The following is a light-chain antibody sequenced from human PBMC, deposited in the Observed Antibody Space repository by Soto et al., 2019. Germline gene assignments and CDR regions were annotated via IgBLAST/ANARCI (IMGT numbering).Light chain of an antibody. V-gene: IGLV2-14*01. CDR2: DVN. Sequence: QSALTQPASVSGSPGQSITFSCTGSSSDVGAYDFVSWYRQHPGKAPKLLLYDVNNRPSGVSYRFSGSKSGNTASLSISGLQAEDEADYYCASYSTSRLRVIFGGGTQLTVL. CDR1: SSDVGAYDF. J-gene: IGLJ2*01. CDR3: ASYSTSRLRVI.